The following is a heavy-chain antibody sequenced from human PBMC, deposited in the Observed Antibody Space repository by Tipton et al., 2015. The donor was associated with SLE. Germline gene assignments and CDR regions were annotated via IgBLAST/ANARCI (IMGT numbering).Heavy chain of an antibody. CDR1: GFTFSTYG. J-gene: IGHJ6*02. CDR2: SYGGASTT. V-gene: IGHV3-23*03. CDR3: ARDHSSMTMLLVARAPYRMDV. Sequence: SLRLSCAASGFTFSTYGMSWVRQAPGKGLEWVSISYGGASTTYYADSVKGRFTVSRDNSKNTLYLQMNRLRPEDTAVYYCARDHSSMTMLLVARAPYRMDVWGQGTTVNVSS. D-gene: IGHD3-22*01.